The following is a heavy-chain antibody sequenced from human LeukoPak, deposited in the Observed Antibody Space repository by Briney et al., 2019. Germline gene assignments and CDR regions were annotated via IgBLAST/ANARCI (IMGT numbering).Heavy chain of an antibody. CDR2: FDPEDGET. Sequence: ASVKVSRKVSGYTLTELSMHWVRQAPGKGLEWMGGFDPEDGETIYAQKFQGRVTMTEDTSTDTAYMELSSLRSEDTAVYYCATAFRPIVVVPAAYAFDIWGQGTMVTVSS. D-gene: IGHD2-2*01. V-gene: IGHV1-24*01. J-gene: IGHJ3*02. CDR1: GYTLTELS. CDR3: ATAFRPIVVVPAAYAFDI.